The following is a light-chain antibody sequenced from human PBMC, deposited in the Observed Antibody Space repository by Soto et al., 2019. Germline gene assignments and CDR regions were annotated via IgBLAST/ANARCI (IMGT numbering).Light chain of an antibody. CDR3: QSYDSRLRGV. CDR1: SSNLGAGYD. J-gene: IGLJ3*02. CDR2: GNS. V-gene: IGLV1-40*01. Sequence: QSVLTQPPSVSGAPGQRVIISCSGSSSNLGAGYDVHWYRQLPGTAPKLLIYGNSKRPSGVPDRVSGSKSGTSASLAITGLQAEDEADYYCQSYDSRLRGVFGGGTKVTVL.